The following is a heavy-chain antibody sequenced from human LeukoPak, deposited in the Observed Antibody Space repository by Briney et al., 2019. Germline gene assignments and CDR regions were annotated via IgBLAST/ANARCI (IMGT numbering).Heavy chain of an antibody. J-gene: IGHJ5*02. CDR3: ARRRAYSGYDFWFDP. V-gene: IGHV5-51*01. CDR2: IYPGDSGT. Sequence: GESLKISCKGSGYIFSNYWIGWVRQMPGKGLEWMGIIYPGDSGTKYSPSFQGQVTISADKSINTAYLQWSSLQASDTAMYYCARRRAYSGYDFWFDPWGQGTLVTVSS. D-gene: IGHD5-12*01. CDR1: GYIFSNYW.